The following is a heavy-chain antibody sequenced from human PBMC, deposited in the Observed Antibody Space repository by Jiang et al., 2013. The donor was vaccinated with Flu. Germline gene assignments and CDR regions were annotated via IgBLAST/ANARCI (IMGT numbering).Heavy chain of an antibody. CDR2: IWYDGSNK. Sequence: VQLVESGGGVVQPGRSLRLSCAASGFTFSNYAVHWVRQAPGKGLEWVAVIWYDGSNKYYADSVKGRFTISRDNSKNTLYLQMNSLRAEDTAVYYCARDPYCSGGSCYPDYWGQGTLVTVSS. D-gene: IGHD2-15*01. J-gene: IGHJ4*02. CDR1: GFTFSNYA. V-gene: IGHV3-33*01. CDR3: ARDPYCSGGSCYPDY.